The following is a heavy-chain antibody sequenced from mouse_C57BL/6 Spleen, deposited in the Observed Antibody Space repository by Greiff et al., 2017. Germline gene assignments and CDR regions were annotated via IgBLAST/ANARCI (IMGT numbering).Heavy chain of an antibody. Sequence: VKLMESGPGLVAPSQSLSITCTVSGFSLTSYGVDWVRQSPGKGLEWLGVIWGVGSTNYNSALKSRLSISKDNSKSQVFLKMNSLQTDDTAMYYCASERNYDYDEGFAYWGQGTLVTVSA. J-gene: IGHJ3*01. CDR3: ASERNYDYDEGFAY. CDR2: IWGVGST. V-gene: IGHV2-6*01. CDR1: GFSLTSYG. D-gene: IGHD2-4*01.